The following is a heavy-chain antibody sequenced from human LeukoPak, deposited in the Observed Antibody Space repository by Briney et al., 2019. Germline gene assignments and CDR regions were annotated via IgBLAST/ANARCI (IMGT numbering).Heavy chain of an antibody. J-gene: IGHJ4*02. V-gene: IGHV1-46*01. CDR2: IYPGGGST. Sequence: ASVKVSCKASGYTFTSHYIHWVRQAPGQGLEWMGIIYPGGGSTNSAQKFQGRVTMTRDMSTSTVYMELSSLRSEDTAVYYCARDNDFDYWGQGTLVTVSS. CDR1: GYTFTSHY. CDR3: ARDNDFDY. D-gene: IGHD2-8*01.